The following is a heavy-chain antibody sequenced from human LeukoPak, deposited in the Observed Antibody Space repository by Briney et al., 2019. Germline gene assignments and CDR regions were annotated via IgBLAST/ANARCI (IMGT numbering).Heavy chain of an antibody. CDR2: ISSSGSTI. CDR3: ARAFHDYGILVSLDY. Sequence: GGSLKLSCAASGFTFSSYGMNWVRQAPGQGLEWVSYISSSGSTIYYADSVKGRFTISRDNAKNSLYLQMNSLRAEDTAVYYCARAFHDYGILVSLDYWGQGSLVTVSS. D-gene: IGHD4-17*01. J-gene: IGHJ4*02. V-gene: IGHV3-48*04. CDR1: GFTFSSYG.